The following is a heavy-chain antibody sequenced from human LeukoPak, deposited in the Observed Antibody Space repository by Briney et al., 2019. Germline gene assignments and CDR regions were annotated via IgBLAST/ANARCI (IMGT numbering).Heavy chain of an antibody. V-gene: IGHV3-15*04. CDR3: TTDEDWNYARKDV. D-gene: IGHD1-7*01. Sequence: GGSLRLSWAASGFTFNYAWMSWVRQVPGKGLEWVGQTVSEIDGGTTDYAAPVKGRFTISRDDSKSTLYLQMNSLKIEDTAVYYCTTDEDWNYARKDVWGQGATVIVSS. CDR1: GFTFNYAW. CDR2: TVSEIDGGTT. J-gene: IGHJ6*02.